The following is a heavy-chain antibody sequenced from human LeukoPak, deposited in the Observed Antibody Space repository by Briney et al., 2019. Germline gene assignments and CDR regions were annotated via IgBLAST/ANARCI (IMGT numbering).Heavy chain of an antibody. Sequence: SETLSLTCAVYGGSFSGYYWSWIRQPPGKGLEWIGEINHSGSTNYNPSLKSRVTISVDKAKNQFSLMLSSVTAADTAVYYCARGKYSGSYVYWSLGTLVTVSS. CDR2: INHSGST. CDR1: GGSFSGYY. D-gene: IGHD1-26*01. J-gene: IGHJ4*02. CDR3: ARGKYSGSYVY. V-gene: IGHV4-34*01.